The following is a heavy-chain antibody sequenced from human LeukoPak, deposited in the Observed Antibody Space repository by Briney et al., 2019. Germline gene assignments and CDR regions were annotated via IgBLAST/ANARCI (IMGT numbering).Heavy chain of an antibody. D-gene: IGHD3-22*01. CDR2: IYYSGST. CDR3: ARITYYYDTSGYYQYYFDY. J-gene: IGHJ4*02. Sequence: SETLSLTCTVSGGSISSYYWSWIRQPPGKGLEWIGYIYYSGSTNYNPYLKSRLTISVDTSKNQFSLKLSSVTAADTAVYYCARITYYYDTSGYYQYYFDYWGQGTLVTVSS. CDR1: GGSISSYY. V-gene: IGHV4-59*01.